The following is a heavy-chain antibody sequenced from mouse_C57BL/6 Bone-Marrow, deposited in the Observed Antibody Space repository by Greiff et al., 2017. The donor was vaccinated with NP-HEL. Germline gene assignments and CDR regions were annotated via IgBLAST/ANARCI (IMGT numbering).Heavy chain of an antibody. D-gene: IGHD2-1*01. Sequence: QVQLQQPGAELVRPGTSVKLSCKASGYTFTSYWMHWVKQRPGQGLEWIGVIDPSDSYTNYNQKFKGKATLTVDTSSSTAYMQLSSLTSEDSAVYYCARWPDLPSDYWGQGTTLTVSS. J-gene: IGHJ2*01. CDR2: IDPSDSYT. CDR3: ARWPDLPSDY. CDR1: GYTFTSYW. V-gene: IGHV1-59*01.